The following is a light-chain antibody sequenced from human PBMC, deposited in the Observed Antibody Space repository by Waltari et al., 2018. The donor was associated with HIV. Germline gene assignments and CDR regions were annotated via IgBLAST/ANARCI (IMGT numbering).Light chain of an antibody. CDR2: GNH. CDR1: SSNLGTKT. V-gene: IGLV1-44*01. J-gene: IGLJ3*02. CDR3: AAWDDSLNAWV. Sequence: QSVLTQPPSASGTPGQRVTISCSGSSSNLGTKTVNCYQQLPGSAPKFLMYGNHVRPSGVPDRFSGSKSGTSASLAISGLRSEDEADYYCAAWDDSLNAWVFGGGTKVTVL.